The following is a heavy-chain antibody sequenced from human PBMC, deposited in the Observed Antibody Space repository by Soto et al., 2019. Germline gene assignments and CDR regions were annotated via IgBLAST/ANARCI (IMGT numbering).Heavy chain of an antibody. CDR3: AKDLVVVPAAVYYFDY. V-gene: IGHV3-23*01. J-gene: IGHJ4*02. Sequence: GGSLRLSCAASGFTFSSYAMSWVRQAPGKGLEWVSAISGSGGSTYYADSVKGRFTISRDNSKNTLYLQMNSLRAEDTAVYYCAKDLVVVPAAVYYFDYWGQGTLVTVSS. CDR1: GFTFSSYA. CDR2: ISGSGGST. D-gene: IGHD2-2*01.